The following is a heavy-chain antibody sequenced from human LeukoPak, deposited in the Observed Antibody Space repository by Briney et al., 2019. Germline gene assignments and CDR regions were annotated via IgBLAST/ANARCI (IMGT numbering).Heavy chain of an antibody. CDR2: IHPSDGDT. CDR3: ARDLHGGWTWDY. Sequence: ASVKVSCKASGYSFTSCLMHWVRQAPGQGFEWRGKIHPSDGDTRYAQRFRGRVTMTRDTSTATVYMELSGLRSEATAVYYCARDLHGGWTWDYWGQGTLLTVSS. V-gene: IGHV1-46*01. D-gene: IGHD6-19*01. J-gene: IGHJ4*02. CDR1: GYSFTSCL.